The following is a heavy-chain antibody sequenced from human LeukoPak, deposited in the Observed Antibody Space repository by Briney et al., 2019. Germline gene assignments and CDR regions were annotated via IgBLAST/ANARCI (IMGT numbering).Heavy chain of an antibody. V-gene: IGHV3-64*01. D-gene: IGHD1-26*01. CDR3: ARDGARYSGSYYNDY. CDR2: ISGNGGTT. CDR1: GFTFSSYD. J-gene: IGHJ4*02. Sequence: GGSLRLFCAPCGFTFSSYDMQWVRQAPGKGLEYVSAISGNGGTTYYANSVKGRFTISRDNSKNTLYLKMSSLRAEDMAVYYCARDGARYSGSYYNDYWGQGTLVTVSS.